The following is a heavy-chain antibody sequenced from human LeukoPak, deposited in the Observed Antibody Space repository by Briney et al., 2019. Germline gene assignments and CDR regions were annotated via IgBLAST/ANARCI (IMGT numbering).Heavy chain of an antibody. Sequence: ASVKVSCKASGYTFTDYYMHWVRQAPGQGLKWMGWINPNSGGTNYAQKFQGRVTMTRDTSISTAYMELSRLRSDDTAVYYCARVDCSSTSCYTYFDYWGQGTQVTVSS. V-gene: IGHV1-2*02. CDR2: INPNSGGT. J-gene: IGHJ4*02. CDR1: GYTFTDYY. D-gene: IGHD2-2*02. CDR3: ARVDCSSTSCYTYFDY.